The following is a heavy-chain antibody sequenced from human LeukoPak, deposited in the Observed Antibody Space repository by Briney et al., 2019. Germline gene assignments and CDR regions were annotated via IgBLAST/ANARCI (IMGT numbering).Heavy chain of an antibody. V-gene: IGHV3-21*01. D-gene: IGHD1-26*01. CDR3: ARDRLAWEYYYYMDV. CDR2: ISSSSSYI. J-gene: IGHJ6*03. Sequence: GGSLRLSCAASGFTFSSYSMNWVRQAPGKGLEWVSSISSSSSYIYHADSVKGRFTISRDNAKNSLFLQMNSLRAEDTAVYYCARDRLAWEYYYYMDVWGKGTTVTVSS. CDR1: GFTFSSYS.